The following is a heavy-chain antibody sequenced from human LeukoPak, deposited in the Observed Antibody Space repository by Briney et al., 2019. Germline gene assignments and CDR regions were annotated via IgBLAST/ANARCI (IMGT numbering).Heavy chain of an antibody. J-gene: IGHJ4*02. CDR3: AKWGDFDVLTGYYVPDF. Sequence: GASLRLSCAASGFTFSNYAMSWVRQAPGKGLEWVSAITGSGGNTYYADPVKGRFTISRDNSKNTLYLQMNSLRAEDTAVYYCAKWGDFDVLTGYYVPDFWGQGTLVTVSS. CDR2: ITGSGGNT. V-gene: IGHV3-23*01. D-gene: IGHD3-9*01. CDR1: GFTFSNYA.